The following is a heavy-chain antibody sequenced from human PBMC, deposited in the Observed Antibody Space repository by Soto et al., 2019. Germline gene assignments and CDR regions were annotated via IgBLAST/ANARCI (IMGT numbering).Heavy chain of an antibody. D-gene: IGHD2-2*01. CDR3: ARGCISARCYGNYYYYGMDV. CDR1: GFTFSSYA. Sequence: QVQLVESGGGVVQPGRSLRLSCAASGFTFSSYAMHWVRQAPGKGLEWVAVISYDGSNKYYADSVKGRFTISRDNSKNTQYLKMTSLSAEDTAVYYCARGCISARCYGNYYYYGMDVWGQGTTVTVSS. J-gene: IGHJ6*02. CDR2: ISYDGSNK. V-gene: IGHV3-30-3*01.